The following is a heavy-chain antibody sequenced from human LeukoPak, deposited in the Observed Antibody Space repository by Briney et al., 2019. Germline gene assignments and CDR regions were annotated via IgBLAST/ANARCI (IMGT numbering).Heavy chain of an antibody. CDR1: GYTFTSYG. D-gene: IGHD3-22*01. J-gene: IGHJ3*02. Sequence: GASVKVSCKASGYTFTSYGISWVRQAPGQGLEWMGWICAYNGNTNYAQKLQGRVTLTTATSTSTAYIELRSLRSDDTAVYYCASLEGYYYDSSGTDAFDIWGQGTMVTVSS. CDR2: ICAYNGNT. V-gene: IGHV1-18*01. CDR3: ASLEGYYYDSSGTDAFDI.